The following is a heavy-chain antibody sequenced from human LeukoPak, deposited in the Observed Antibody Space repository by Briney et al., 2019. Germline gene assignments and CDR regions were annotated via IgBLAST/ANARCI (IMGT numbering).Heavy chain of an antibody. CDR2: IYYSGST. V-gene: IGHV4-39*07. CDR1: GFNFNDYG. Sequence: GSLRLSCAASGFNFNDYGMSWIRQPPGKGLEWIGSIYYSGSTYYNPSLKSRVTISVDTSKNQFSLKLSSVTAADTAVYYCASVVVGYFDYWGQGTLVTVSS. D-gene: IGHD2-15*01. CDR3: ASVVVGYFDY. J-gene: IGHJ4*02.